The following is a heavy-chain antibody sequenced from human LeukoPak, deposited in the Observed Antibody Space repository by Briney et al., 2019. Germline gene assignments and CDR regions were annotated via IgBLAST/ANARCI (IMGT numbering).Heavy chain of an antibody. CDR2: ISYSGST. CDR1: GASINSSTFH. V-gene: IGHV4-39*07. CDR3: ARGALDF. Sequence: NPSETLSLTCTVSGASINSSTFHGGWIRQPPGKGPEWIGIISYSGSTYYNPSLKSRVTLSLDTSKNQFSLNLSSVTAADTAVYYCARGALDFWGQGTLVTVSS. J-gene: IGHJ4*02.